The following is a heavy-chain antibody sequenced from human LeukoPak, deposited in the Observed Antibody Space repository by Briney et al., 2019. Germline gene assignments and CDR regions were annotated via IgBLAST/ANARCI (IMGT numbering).Heavy chain of an antibody. CDR2: IYPGDSDT. CDR3: ARHIFSSGWHLDY. J-gene: IGHJ4*02. V-gene: IGHV5-51*01. D-gene: IGHD6-19*01. CDR1: GSSFTSYW. Sequence: GASLQISCKGSGSSFTSYWIGWVRPLPGKGLEWMGIIYPGDSDTRYSPSFQGQVTISADKSISTAYLQWSSLKASDTAMYYCARHIFSSGWHLDYWGQGTLVTVSS.